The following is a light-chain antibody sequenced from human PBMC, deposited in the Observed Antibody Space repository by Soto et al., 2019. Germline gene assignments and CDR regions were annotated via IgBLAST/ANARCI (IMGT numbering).Light chain of an antibody. CDR1: QDINNY. Sequence: DIQMAQSPSSLSASVGDRVTITCQASQDINNYLNWYQQKPGKAPKLLIFDATNLETGVPSRFSGGGSRTHCSFTISSLQPEDFATYYCHQYDSLPPTLGQGTRPEIK. V-gene: IGKV1-33*01. J-gene: IGKJ5*01. CDR2: DAT. CDR3: HQYDSLPPT.